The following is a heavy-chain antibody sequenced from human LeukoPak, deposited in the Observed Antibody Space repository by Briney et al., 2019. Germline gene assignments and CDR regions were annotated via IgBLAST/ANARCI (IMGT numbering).Heavy chain of an antibody. V-gene: IGHV3-53*01. Sequence: ETLSLTCTVSAYSISSGYYWGWVRQAPGKGLEWVSVIYSGGSTYYADSVKGRFTISRDNSKNTPYLQMNSLRAEDTAVYYCARDGYSSSPGYWGQGTLVTVSS. CDR2: IYSGGST. J-gene: IGHJ4*02. CDR1: AYSISSGYY. CDR3: ARDGYSSSPGY. D-gene: IGHD6-13*01.